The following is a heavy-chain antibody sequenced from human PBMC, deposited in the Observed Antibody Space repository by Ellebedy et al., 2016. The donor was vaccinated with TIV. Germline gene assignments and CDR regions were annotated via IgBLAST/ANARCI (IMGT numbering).Heavy chain of an antibody. CDR2: MSYDGSNE. J-gene: IGHJ4*02. D-gene: IGHD4-17*01. CDR3: ARSGYGDYEIFDY. Sequence: GGSLRLXXAASGFMFSNYWMRWVRQAPGKGLEWVALMSYDGSNEQYADSVKGRFTISRDNSKNTLYLQMNSLRADDTAVYYCARSGYGDYEIFDYWGQGTLVTVSS. V-gene: IGHV3-30*03. CDR1: GFMFSNYW.